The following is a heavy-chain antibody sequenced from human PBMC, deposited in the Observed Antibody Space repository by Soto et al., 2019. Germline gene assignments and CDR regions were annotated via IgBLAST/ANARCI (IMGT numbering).Heavy chain of an antibody. CDR1: GGSVSSGSYY. CDR3: ARGVAADGLDY. CDR2: IYYSGST. D-gene: IGHD6-25*01. V-gene: IGHV4-61*01. Sequence: QVQLQESGPGLVKPSETLSLTCTVSGGSVSSGSYYWSWIRQPPGKGLEWIGYIYYSGSTNYNPSLKSRVTISVDTSKNQLSLKLGSVTGADTAVYYCARGVAADGLDYWGQGTLVTVSS. J-gene: IGHJ4*02.